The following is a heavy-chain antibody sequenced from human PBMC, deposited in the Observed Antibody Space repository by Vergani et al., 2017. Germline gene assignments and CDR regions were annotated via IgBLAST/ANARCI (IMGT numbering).Heavy chain of an antibody. D-gene: IGHD6-19*01. J-gene: IGHJ6*02. CDR2: INHSGST. CDR1: GGSFSGYY. Sequence: QVQLQQWGAGLLKPSETLSLTCAVYGGSFSGYYWSWIRQPPGKGLEWIGEINHSGSTNYNPSLKSRVTISVDTSKNQFSLKLSSVTAADTAVYYCASRSYSSGWFYYYGMDVWGQGP. CDR3: ASRSYSSGWFYYYGMDV. V-gene: IGHV4-34*01.